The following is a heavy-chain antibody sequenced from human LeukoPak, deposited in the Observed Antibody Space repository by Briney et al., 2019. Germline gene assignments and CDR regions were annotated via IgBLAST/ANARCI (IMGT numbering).Heavy chain of an antibody. V-gene: IGHV1-24*01. D-gene: IGHD2-15*01. Sequence: ASVKVSCKVSGYTLTELSMHWVRQAPGKGLEWMGGFDPEDGETIYAQKFQGRVTMTEDTSTDTAYMELSSLRSEDTAVYYCATPRGYCSGGSCYSGSYYYYGMDVWGQGTTVTVSS. J-gene: IGHJ6*02. CDR1: GYTLTELS. CDR2: FDPEDGET. CDR3: ATPRGYCSGGSCYSGSYYYYGMDV.